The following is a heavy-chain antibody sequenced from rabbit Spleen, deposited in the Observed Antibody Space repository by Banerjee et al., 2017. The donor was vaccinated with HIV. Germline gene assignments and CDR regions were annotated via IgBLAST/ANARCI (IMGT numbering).Heavy chain of an antibody. D-gene: IGHD7-1*01. Sequence: QSLEESGGDLVKPGASLTLTCTASGFSFSSAHWIYWVRQAPGKGLEWIGTIYAGSTGTTDYASWAKGRFTISKTSSTTVTLQMTSLTVADTATYFCARDTGTSFSSYGMDLWAQAPSSPS. CDR3: ARDTGTSFSSYGMDL. J-gene: IGHJ6*01. V-gene: IGHV1S40*01. CDR1: GFSFSSAHW. CDR2: IYAGSTGTT.